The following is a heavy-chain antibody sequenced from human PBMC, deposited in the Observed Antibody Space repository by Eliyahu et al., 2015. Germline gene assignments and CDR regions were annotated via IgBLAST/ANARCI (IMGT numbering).Heavy chain of an antibody. Sequence: QVHLVESGGGVVQPGRSLRLSCXTSGFTFRSYGMHWVRQAPGKGLEWVAVISFDGSNKYYADSVKGRFTISRDNSKNTLFLQMSSLRVEDTAVYYCAKGYVSYSSDSLFDHWGQGTLVTVSS. CDR2: ISFDGSNK. V-gene: IGHV3-30*18. CDR3: AKGYVSYSSDSLFDH. D-gene: IGHD2-15*01. CDR1: GFTFRSYG. J-gene: IGHJ4*02.